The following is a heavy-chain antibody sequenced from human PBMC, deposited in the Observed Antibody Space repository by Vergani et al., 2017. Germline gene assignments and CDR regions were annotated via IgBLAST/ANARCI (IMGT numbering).Heavy chain of an antibody. D-gene: IGHD1-14*01. CDR2: VNPEGTNT. CDR1: GFTFSRHW. Sequence: EVQLVESGGGLVQPGGSLRLSCAASGFTFSRHWMHWVRHAPGKGLVWVSRVNPEGTNTPYADSVKGRVTISRDNAKKMMYLQLNSLRDEDTAVYYCARVGRRGAEGTELDCWGQGTLVTVSS. CDR3: ARVGRRGAEGTELDC. J-gene: IGHJ4*02. V-gene: IGHV3-74*01.